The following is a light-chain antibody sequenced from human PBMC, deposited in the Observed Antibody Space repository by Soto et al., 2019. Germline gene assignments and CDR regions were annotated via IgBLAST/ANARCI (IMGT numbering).Light chain of an antibody. CDR2: ATS. J-gene: IGKJ1*01. CDR1: QGIGND. Sequence: DIQMTQSPSSLSASVGDRVTITCRASQGIGNDLGWYQQKPGKAPKRLIYATSTLPSGVPPRFSGSGSWTEFTLTISSLQPEDCANYDCLQHYSYPRTFGQGTKVEIE. CDR3: LQHYSYPRT. V-gene: IGKV1-17*01.